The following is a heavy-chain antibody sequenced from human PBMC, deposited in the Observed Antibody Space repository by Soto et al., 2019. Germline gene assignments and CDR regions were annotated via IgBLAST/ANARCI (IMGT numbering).Heavy chain of an antibody. CDR3: AKTEGTYFDY. D-gene: IGHD1-1*01. CDR1: GFTFSSYS. J-gene: IGHJ4*02. CDR2: ISSSSSYI. Sequence: PGGSLRLSCAASGFTFSSYSMNWVRQAPGKGLEWVSSISSSSSYIYYADSVKGRFTISRDNAKNSLYLQMNSLRSEDTAVYYCAKTEGTYFDYWGQGTLVTVSS. V-gene: IGHV3-21*04.